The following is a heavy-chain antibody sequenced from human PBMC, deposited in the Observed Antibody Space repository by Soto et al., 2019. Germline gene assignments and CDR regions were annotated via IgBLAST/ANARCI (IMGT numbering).Heavy chain of an antibody. Sequence: QVQLVESGGGVVQTGRSLRLSCAASGFTFSSYGKHRVRQAPGNGLEWGAVIWYDGSNKYYADSVKGRFTISRDNSKNTLYLQMYSLRAEDTAVYYCARASIAVAGTLDYWGQGTLVTVSS. D-gene: IGHD6-19*01. CDR2: IWYDGSNK. CDR3: ARASIAVAGTLDY. CDR1: GFTFSSYG. J-gene: IGHJ4*02. V-gene: IGHV3-33*01.